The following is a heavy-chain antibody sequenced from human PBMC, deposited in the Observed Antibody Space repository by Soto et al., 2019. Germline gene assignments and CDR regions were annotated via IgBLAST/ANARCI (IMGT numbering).Heavy chain of an antibody. D-gene: IGHD5-18*01. J-gene: IGHJ5*02. CDR2: IIPIFGTA. V-gene: IGHV1-69*06. Sequence: QVQLVQSGAEVKKPGSSVKVSYKASGGTFSSYAISWVRQAPGQGLEWMGGIIPIFGTANYAQKFQGRVTITADKSTSTAYMELSSLRSEDTAVYYCARDSGLYSYGSNWFDPWGQGTLVTASS. CDR3: ARDSGLYSYGSNWFDP. CDR1: GGTFSSYA.